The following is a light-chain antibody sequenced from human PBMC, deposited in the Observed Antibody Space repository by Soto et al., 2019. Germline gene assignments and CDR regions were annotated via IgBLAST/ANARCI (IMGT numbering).Light chain of an antibody. CDR2: DAS. Sequence: EIVLTQSPATLSLSPGERATLSCRASQSVGSDFAWYQQKPGQAPRLLIYDASNRAAGIPGRFSGTGSGADFTLTSSSLEPEDFALYYCQHRHNFGPGTKVDIK. CDR1: QSVGSD. V-gene: IGKV3-11*01. J-gene: IGKJ3*01. CDR3: QHRHN.